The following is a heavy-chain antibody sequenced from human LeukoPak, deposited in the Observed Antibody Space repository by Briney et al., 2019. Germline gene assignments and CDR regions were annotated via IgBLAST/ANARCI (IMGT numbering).Heavy chain of an antibody. Sequence: SETLSLTCTVSGGSISSYYWSWLRQPAGKGLEWIGRIYTSGSTNYNPSLKSRVTMSVDTSKNQFSLKLSSVTAADTAVYYCAREGLYCSSTSCYRAEFDPWGQGTLVTVSS. CDR1: GGSISSYY. J-gene: IGHJ5*02. V-gene: IGHV4-4*07. CDR2: IYTSGST. D-gene: IGHD2-2*01. CDR3: AREGLYCSSTSCYRAEFDP.